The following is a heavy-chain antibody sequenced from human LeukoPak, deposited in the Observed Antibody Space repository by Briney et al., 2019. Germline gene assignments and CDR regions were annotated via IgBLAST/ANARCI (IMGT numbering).Heavy chain of an antibody. J-gene: IGHJ4*02. CDR3: ANSHSGSYTWFF. CDR2: ISGSGGST. CDR1: GFTLSSYA. V-gene: IGHV3-23*01. Sequence: GGSLRLSCAASGFTLSSYAMSWVRQAPGKGLEWVSAISGSGGSTYYADSVKGRFTISRDNPKNTLYLQMNSLRAEDTAVYYCANSHSGSYTWFFWGQGTLVTVSS. D-gene: IGHD1-26*01.